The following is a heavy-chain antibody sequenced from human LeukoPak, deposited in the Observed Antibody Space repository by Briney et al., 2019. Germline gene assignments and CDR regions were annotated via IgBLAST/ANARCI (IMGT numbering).Heavy chain of an antibody. CDR1: GGTFSSYA. V-gene: IGHV1-69*05. J-gene: IGHJ4*02. Sequence: SVKVSCKASGGTFSSYAISWVRQAPGQGLEWMGGIIPIFGTANYAQKFQGRVTMTTDTSTSTAYMELRSLRSDDTAVYYCATSLSSGWYGTDYWGQGTLVTVSS. CDR3: ATSLSSGWYGTDY. D-gene: IGHD6-19*01. CDR2: IIPIFGTA.